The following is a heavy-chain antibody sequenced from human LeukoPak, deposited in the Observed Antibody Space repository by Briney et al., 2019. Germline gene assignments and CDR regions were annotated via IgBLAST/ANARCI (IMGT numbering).Heavy chain of an antibody. D-gene: IGHD3-22*01. V-gene: IGHV5-51*01. CDR2: IYPGDSDT. J-gene: IGHJ4*02. CDR3: ARRRIEPYYYDSSGNPYFDY. CDR1: GYSFTSYW. Sequence: GESLQISCKGSGYSFTSYWIGWVRQMPGKGLERMGIIYPGDSDTRYSPSFQGQVTISADKSISTAYLQWSSLKASDTAMYYCARRRIEPYYYDSSGNPYFDYWGQGTLVTVSS.